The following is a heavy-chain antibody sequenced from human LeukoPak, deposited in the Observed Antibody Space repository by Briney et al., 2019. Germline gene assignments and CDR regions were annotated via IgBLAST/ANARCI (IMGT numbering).Heavy chain of an antibody. Sequence: GGSLRLSCAASGFTFSSYAMSWVRLAPGKGLEWVSAISGSGGSTYYADSVKGRFTISRDNSKNTLYLQMNSLRAEDTAVYYCAKALYGSGSYPFQHWGRGTLVTVSS. D-gene: IGHD3-10*01. CDR2: ISGSGGST. V-gene: IGHV3-23*01. CDR3: AKALYGSGSYPFQH. CDR1: GFTFSSYA. J-gene: IGHJ1*01.